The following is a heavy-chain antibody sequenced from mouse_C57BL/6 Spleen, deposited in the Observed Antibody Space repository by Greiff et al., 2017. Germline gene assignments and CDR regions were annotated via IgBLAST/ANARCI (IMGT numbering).Heavy chain of an antibody. CDR2: IDPETGGT. D-gene: IGHD2-3*01. CDR3: TIGRWLLPPFAY. V-gene: IGHV1-15*01. CDR1: GYTFTDSE. Sequence: QVQLKESGAELVRPGASVTLSCKASGYTFTDSEMHWVKQTPVHGLEWIGAIDPETGGTAYNQKFKGKAILTADKSSSTAYMELRSLTSEDSAVYYCTIGRWLLPPFAYWGQGTLVTVSA. J-gene: IGHJ3*01.